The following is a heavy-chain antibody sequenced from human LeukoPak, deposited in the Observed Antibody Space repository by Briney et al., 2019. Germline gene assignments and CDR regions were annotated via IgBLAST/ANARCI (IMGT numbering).Heavy chain of an antibody. Sequence: ASVKVSCKASGYTFTSYGISWVRQAPGQGLGWMGWISAYNGNTNYAQKLQGRVTMTTDTSTSTAYMELRSLRSDDTAVYYCATDRFTMVRGVIINNWFDPWGQGTLVTVSS. V-gene: IGHV1-18*01. CDR1: GYTFTSYG. D-gene: IGHD3-10*01. CDR2: ISAYNGNT. CDR3: ATDRFTMVRGVIINNWFDP. J-gene: IGHJ5*02.